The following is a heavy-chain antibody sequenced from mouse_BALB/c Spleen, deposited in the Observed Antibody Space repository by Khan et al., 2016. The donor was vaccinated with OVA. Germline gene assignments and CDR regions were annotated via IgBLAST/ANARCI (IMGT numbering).Heavy chain of an antibody. J-gene: IGHJ3*01. Sequence: QIQLVQSGPELKKPGETVKISCKTSGYTFTDYGMNWVKQAPGKGLKWMGYINTYIGEPTYADDFKGRFAFSLETSASTAYLQINNLKNEDTATYFSSRSPTWFAYWGQGTLVTVSA. CDR2: INTYIGEP. CDR1: GYTFTDYG. V-gene: IGHV9-3-1*01. CDR3: SRSPTWFAY.